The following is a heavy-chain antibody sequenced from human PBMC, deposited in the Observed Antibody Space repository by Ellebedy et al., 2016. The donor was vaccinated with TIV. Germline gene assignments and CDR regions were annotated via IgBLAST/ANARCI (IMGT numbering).Heavy chain of an antibody. V-gene: IGHV3-11*01. CDR1: GFTFSDYY. J-gene: IGHJ6*03. CDR2: ISSSGSTI. Sequence: GESLKISCAASGFTFSDYYMSWIRQAPGKGLEWVSYISSSGSTIYYADSVKGRFTISRDNAKNSLYLQMNSLRAEDTAVYYCARATTGHYYYYYYMDVWGKGTTVTVSS. CDR3: ARATTGHYYYYYYMDV. D-gene: IGHD5-12*01.